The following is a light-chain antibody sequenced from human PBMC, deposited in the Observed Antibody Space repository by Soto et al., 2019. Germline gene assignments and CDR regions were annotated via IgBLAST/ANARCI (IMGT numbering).Light chain of an antibody. CDR2: KAS. V-gene: IGKV1-5*03. J-gene: IGKJ4*01. CDR3: QQYNSYPLT. Sequence: SPMTQSPSAVSASVGDRVTIPCRASQSINSWLAWYQQKPGKAPKLLIYKASSLESGVPSRFSGSGSGTEFTLIISSLQPDDFATYYCQQYNSYPLTFGGGTKVDIK. CDR1: QSINSW.